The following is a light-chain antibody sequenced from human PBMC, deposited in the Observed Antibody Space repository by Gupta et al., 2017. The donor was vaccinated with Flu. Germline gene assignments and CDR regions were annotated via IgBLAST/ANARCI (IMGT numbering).Light chain of an antibody. J-gene: IGLJ3*02. V-gene: IGLV2-14*01. CDR2: EVT. Sequence: SALTQPASVSGSPGQSITISCTGTSGDVGTYNFVPWYQQHPGKAPKLLIYEVTNRPSGVSGRFSGSKSGNTASLTISGLQPEDEADYYCASYRDYDTWVFGGGTKVAVL. CDR3: ASYRDYDTWV. CDR1: SGDVGTYNF.